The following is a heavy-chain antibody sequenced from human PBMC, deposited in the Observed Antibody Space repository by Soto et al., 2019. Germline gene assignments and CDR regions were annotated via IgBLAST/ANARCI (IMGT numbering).Heavy chain of an antibody. CDR3: AKKPRDWTRFFDY. Sequence: PVGSLRLSCAASGFTFSSYAMSWVRQAPGKGLEWVSAISGSGGSTYYADSVKGRFTISRDNSKNTLYLQMNSLRAEDTAVYYCAKKPRDWTRFFDYWGQGTLVTVSS. D-gene: IGHD1-1*01. V-gene: IGHV3-23*01. CDR2: ISGSGGST. J-gene: IGHJ4*02. CDR1: GFTFSSYA.